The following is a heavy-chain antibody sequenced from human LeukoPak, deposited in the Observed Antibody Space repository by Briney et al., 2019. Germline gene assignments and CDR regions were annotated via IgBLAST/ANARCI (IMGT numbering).Heavy chain of an antibody. Sequence: GGSLRLSCAASGFAFSSYAMSWVRQAPGKGLEWVSAISGSGGSTYYADSVKGRFTISRDNSKNTLYLQMNSLRAEDTAVYYCAKGLIVVVTAFDYWGQGTLVTVSS. CDR3: AKGLIVVVTAFDY. CDR1: GFAFSSYA. D-gene: IGHD3-22*01. J-gene: IGHJ4*02. V-gene: IGHV3-23*01. CDR2: ISGSGGST.